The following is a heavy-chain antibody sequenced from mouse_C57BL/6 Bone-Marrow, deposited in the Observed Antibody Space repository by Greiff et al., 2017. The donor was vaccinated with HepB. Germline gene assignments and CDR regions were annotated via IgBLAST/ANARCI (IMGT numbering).Heavy chain of an antibody. Sequence: EVKVEESVAELVRPGASVKLSCTASGFNIKNTYMHWVKQRPEQGLEWIGRIDPANGNTKYAPKFQGKATITADTSSNTAYLQLSSLTSEDTAIYYCARRDYGSSPSFDYWGQGTTLTVSS. D-gene: IGHD1-1*01. V-gene: IGHV14-3*01. CDR1: GFNIKNTY. CDR2: IDPANGNT. CDR3: ARRDYGSSPSFDY. J-gene: IGHJ2*01.